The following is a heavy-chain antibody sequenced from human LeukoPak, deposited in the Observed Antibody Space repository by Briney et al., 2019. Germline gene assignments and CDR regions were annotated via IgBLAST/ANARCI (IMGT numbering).Heavy chain of an antibody. CDR1: GFTFSTYA. CDR2: ISATGGNT. Sequence: PGGSLRLSCAASGFTFSTYAVSWVRQAPGKGLEWVSGISATGGNTDHADSVKGRFTISRDNSKDTLYLQMNSLRAEDTAVYYCAKEADDYGDYVDYWGQGTLVTVSS. J-gene: IGHJ4*02. D-gene: IGHD4-17*01. V-gene: IGHV3-23*01. CDR3: AKEADDYGDYVDY.